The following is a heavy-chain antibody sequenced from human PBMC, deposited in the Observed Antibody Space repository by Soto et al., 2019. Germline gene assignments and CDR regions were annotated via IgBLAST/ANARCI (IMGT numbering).Heavy chain of an antibody. CDR2: IIPIFGTA. CDR3: ARAVFIDTSGYYYEVRYACDI. Sequence: ASVKVSCKASGGTFSSYAISWVRQAPGQGLEWMGGIIPIFGTANYAQKFQGRVTITADESTSTAYMELSSLRSEDTAVYYCARAVFIDTSGYYYEVRYACDIWG. J-gene: IGHJ3*02. V-gene: IGHV1-69*13. D-gene: IGHD3-22*01. CDR1: GGTFSSYA.